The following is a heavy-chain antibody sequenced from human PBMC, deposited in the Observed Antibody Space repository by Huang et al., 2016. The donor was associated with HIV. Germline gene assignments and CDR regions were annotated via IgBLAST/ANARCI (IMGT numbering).Heavy chain of an antibody. CDR2: IYYTGIT. CDR3: ATEWELLLCGWFDP. CDR1: GGSISSSNHY. Sequence: QLQLHDSGPGLVKPSETLSLTCTVSGGSISSSNHYWGWIRQPPGKGLEWIGNIYYTGITYYNPSLKSRVSISVDTSKNQFSLKLRSVTVADTAVYFCATEWELLLCGWFDPWSPGSLVTVSS. J-gene: IGHJ5*02. V-gene: IGHV4-39*01. D-gene: IGHD1-26*01.